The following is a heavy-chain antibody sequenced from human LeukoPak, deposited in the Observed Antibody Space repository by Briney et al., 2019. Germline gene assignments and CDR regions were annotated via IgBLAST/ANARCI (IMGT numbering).Heavy chain of an antibody. Sequence: GGSLRLSCAASGFTFSSYAMHWVRQAPGKGLEWVSGINWNGGSTGYADSVKGRFTISRDNARNSLYLQMNSLRAEDTALYYCARIAMAGIGDGFDIWGQGTMVTVSS. CDR2: INWNGGST. J-gene: IGHJ3*02. V-gene: IGHV3-20*04. CDR3: ARIAMAGIGDGFDI. D-gene: IGHD6-19*01. CDR1: GFTFSSYA.